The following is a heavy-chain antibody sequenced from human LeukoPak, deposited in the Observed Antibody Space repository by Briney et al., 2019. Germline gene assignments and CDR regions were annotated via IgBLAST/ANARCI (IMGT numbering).Heavy chain of an antibody. CDR1: GCTFTSYY. D-gene: IGHD3-22*01. Sequence: ASVKVSCKAPGCTFTSYYMHWVRQAPGQGLEWMGIINPSGGSTSYAQKFQGRVTMTRDMSTSTVYMELSSLRSEDTAVYYCARDTPYYYDSSGYSASWGQGTLVTVSS. CDR3: ARDTPYYYDSSGYSAS. CDR2: INPSGGST. J-gene: IGHJ5*02. V-gene: IGHV1-46*01.